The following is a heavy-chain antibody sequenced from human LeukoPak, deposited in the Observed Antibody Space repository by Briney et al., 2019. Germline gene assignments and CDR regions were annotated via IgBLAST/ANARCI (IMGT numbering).Heavy chain of an antibody. CDR1: GFTFRSYG. Sequence: GGALRLSCAASGFTFRSYGMHWVRQAPGKGLEWVAVIWYDGSNKYCADSVKGRFTISRDNSKNTLYLEMSSLRAEDTAVYYCARVGSSSSLGFDYWGQGTLVTVSS. V-gene: IGHV3-33*01. CDR2: IWYDGSNK. J-gene: IGHJ4*02. D-gene: IGHD6-6*01. CDR3: ARVGSSSSLGFDY.